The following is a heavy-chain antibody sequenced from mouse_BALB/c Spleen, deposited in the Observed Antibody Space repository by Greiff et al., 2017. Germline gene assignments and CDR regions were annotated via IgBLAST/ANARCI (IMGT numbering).Heavy chain of an antibody. CDR2: IWSGGST. J-gene: IGHJ4*01. CDR3: ARMGRWLLLYYCAMDY. Sequence: VQLQESGPGLVQPSQSLSITCTVSGFSLTSYGVHWVRQSPGKGLEWLGVIWSGGSTDYNAAFISRLSISKDNSKSQVFFKMNSLQANDTAIYYCARMGRWLLLYYCAMDYWGQGTSVTVSS. V-gene: IGHV2-2*02. CDR1: GFSLTSYG. D-gene: IGHD2-3*01.